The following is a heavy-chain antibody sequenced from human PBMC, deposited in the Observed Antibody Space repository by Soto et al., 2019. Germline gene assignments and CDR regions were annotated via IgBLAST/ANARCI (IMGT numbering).Heavy chain of an antibody. CDR3: ARGGYYDSSGSYYFDY. D-gene: IGHD3-22*01. V-gene: IGHV1-69*06. J-gene: IGHJ4*02. Sequence: GASVKVSCKASGGTFSSYAISWVLQAPGQGLEWMGGIIPIFGTANYAQKFQGRVTITADKSTSTAYMELSSLRSEDTAVYYCARGGYYDSSGSYYFDYWGQGTLVTVSS. CDR2: IIPIFGTA. CDR1: GGTFSSYA.